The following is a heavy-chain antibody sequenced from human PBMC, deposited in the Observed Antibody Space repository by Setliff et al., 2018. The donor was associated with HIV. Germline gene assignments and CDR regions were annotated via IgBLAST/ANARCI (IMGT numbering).Heavy chain of an antibody. CDR2: INPNTGDT. D-gene: IGHD7-27*01. CDR1: GYTFTGYY. V-gene: IGHV1-2*02. Sequence: ASVKVSCKASGYTFTGYYIHWVRQAPGQGLEWLGWINPNTGDTNYAQRFQGGVTMTSDTSISTVYMVLNRLTPGDTAVYYCASPYENNSGPDYWGQGTPVTVSS. J-gene: IGHJ4*02. CDR3: ASPYENNSGPDY.